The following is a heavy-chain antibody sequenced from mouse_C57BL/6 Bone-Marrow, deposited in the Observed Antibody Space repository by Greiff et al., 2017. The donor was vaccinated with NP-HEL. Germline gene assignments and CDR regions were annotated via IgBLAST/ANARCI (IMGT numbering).Heavy chain of an antibody. CDR2: INPSTGGT. V-gene: IGHV1-43*01. J-gene: IGHJ1*03. CDR3: GREKRRFDWYFDV. Sequence: VQLKESGPELVKPGASVKISCKASGYSFTGYYMHWVKQSSEQSLEWIGEINPSTGGTSYNQKFKGKATLTVDKSSSTAYMQLKSLTSEDSAVYYWGREKRRFDWYFDVWGTGTTVTVSA. CDR1: GYSFTGYY.